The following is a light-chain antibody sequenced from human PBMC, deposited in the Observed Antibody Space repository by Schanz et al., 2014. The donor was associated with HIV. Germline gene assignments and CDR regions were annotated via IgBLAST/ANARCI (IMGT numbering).Light chain of an antibody. CDR2: GAS. CDR1: QNVSTNY. Sequence: DIVLTQSPGTLSLSPGEGATLSCRASQNVSTNYLTWYQQKPGQAPRLLIYGASSRATGIPDRFSGSGSGTDFTLTISRLEPEDFATYYCQQYNSYSPWTFGQGTKVEIK. CDR3: QQYNSYSPWT. J-gene: IGKJ1*01. V-gene: IGKV3-20*01.